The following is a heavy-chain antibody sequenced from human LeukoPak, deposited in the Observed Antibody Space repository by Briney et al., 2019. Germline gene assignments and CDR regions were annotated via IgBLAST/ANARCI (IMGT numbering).Heavy chain of an antibody. CDR2: IYYSGST. D-gene: IGHD3-3*01. J-gene: IGHJ3*02. CDR3: ARHPPYYDFWSGFGFFDI. V-gene: IGHV4-59*08. CDR1: GGYISSYY. Sequence: SETLSLTCTVSGGYISSYYWSWIRQRPGKGLEWIGYIYYSGSTNYNPSLKSRVTISVDTSKNQFSLKLSSVTAADTAVYYCARHPPYYDFWSGFGFFDIWGQGTMVTVSS.